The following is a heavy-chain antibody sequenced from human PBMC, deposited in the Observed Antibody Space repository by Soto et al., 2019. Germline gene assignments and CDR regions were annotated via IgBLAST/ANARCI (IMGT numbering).Heavy chain of an antibody. CDR3: ARVSTMIVVVIDFDY. CDR2: ISYDGSNK. Sequence: GGSLRLSCAASGFTFSSYAMHWVRQAPGKGLEWVAVISYDGSNKYYADSVKGRFTISRDNSKNTLYLQMNSLRAEDTAVYYCARVSTMIVVVIDFDYWGQGTLVTVSS. J-gene: IGHJ4*02. CDR1: GFTFSSYA. V-gene: IGHV3-30-3*01. D-gene: IGHD3-22*01.